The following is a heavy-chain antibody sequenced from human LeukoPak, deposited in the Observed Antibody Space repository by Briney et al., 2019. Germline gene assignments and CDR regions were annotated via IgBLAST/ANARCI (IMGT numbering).Heavy chain of an antibody. CDR2: INHSGST. Sequence: PSETLSLTCAVYGGSFNDYYWSWIRQPPGKGLEWVGEINHSGSTNYNPSLKSRVTMSVDTSKNQFSLKLSSVTAADTAVYYCARERYYYGSGSGPNFDYWGQGTLVTVSS. CDR1: GGSFNDYY. J-gene: IGHJ4*02. D-gene: IGHD3-10*01. V-gene: IGHV4-34*01. CDR3: ARERYYYGSGSGPNFDY.